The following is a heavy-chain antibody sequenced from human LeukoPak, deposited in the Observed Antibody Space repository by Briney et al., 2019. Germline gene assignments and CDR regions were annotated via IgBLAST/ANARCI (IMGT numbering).Heavy chain of an antibody. J-gene: IGHJ6*02. CDR2: ISNDGSIK. CDR1: GFTFSSYA. Sequence: GRSLRLFCSGSGFTFSSYAMHWVRQAPGKGLEWVAVISNDGSIKYYADSVKGRFTISRDNSKNTLNLQMNSLRTEDTAVYYCARPLRFYYFYYGMDVWGQGTTVTVSS. CDR3: ARPLRFYYFYYGMDV. V-gene: IGHV3-30*04. D-gene: IGHD5/OR15-5a*01.